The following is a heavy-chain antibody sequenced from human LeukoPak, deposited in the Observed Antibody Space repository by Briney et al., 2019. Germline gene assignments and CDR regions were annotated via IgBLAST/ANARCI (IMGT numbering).Heavy chain of an antibody. CDR1: GFTFSDYA. Sequence: GGSLRLSCAASGFTFSDYAMSWVRQAPGKGLEWVSTASYYVGKQYHADSVRGRFTVSRDNSRNTVSLQMSGLRVEDTGIYYCAKAGIGADGAGFLCEYWGQGTLVTVSS. CDR2: ASYYVGKQ. CDR3: AKAGIGADGAGFLCEY. J-gene: IGHJ4*02. D-gene: IGHD1-1*01. V-gene: IGHV3-23*01.